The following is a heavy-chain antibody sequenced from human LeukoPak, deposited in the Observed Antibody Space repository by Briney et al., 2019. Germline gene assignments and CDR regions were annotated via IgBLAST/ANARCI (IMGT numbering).Heavy chain of an antibody. V-gene: IGHV1-46*01. J-gene: IGHJ6*02. CDR1: GYTFSRHY. Sequence: ASVKVSCKTSGYTFSRHYIHWVRQAPGQGLEWLGIINTSGATTRYGQNFKGRVTATRDTSTSTVYMEMSSLNSEDTAVYYCARGLESSGWYGMDVWGQGTTIIVSS. CDR3: ARGLESSGWYGMDV. CDR2: INTSGATT. D-gene: IGHD6-19*01.